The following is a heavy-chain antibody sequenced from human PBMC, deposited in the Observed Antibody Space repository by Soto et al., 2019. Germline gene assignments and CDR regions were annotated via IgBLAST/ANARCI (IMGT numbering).Heavy chain of an antibody. CDR3: AKGKTSGWFYFDF. CDR2: ISASGRDT. J-gene: IGHJ4*02. D-gene: IGHD6-19*01. V-gene: IGHV3-23*01. CDR1: GFTFTNYA. Sequence: EVHLLESGGDLAQPGGSLRLSCAASGFTFTNYAMSWVRQAPGKGLEWVSGISASGRDTYYADSVKDRFTISRDRSKNTLYLQMDSLRAEDTAIYYCAKGKTSGWFYFDFWGQGTLVTVSS.